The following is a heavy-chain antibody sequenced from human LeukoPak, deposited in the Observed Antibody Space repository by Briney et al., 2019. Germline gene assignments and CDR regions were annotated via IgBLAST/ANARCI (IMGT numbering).Heavy chain of an antibody. CDR1: GGTFSSYA. Sequence: SVKVSCKASGGTFSSYAISWVRQAPGQGLEWMGRVIPIFGIANYAQKFQGRVTITADKSTSTAYMELSSLRSEDTAVYYCATTSDYGGNSGLDYWGQGTLVTVSS. CDR2: VIPIFGIA. V-gene: IGHV1-69*04. D-gene: IGHD4-23*01. CDR3: ATTSDYGGNSGLDY. J-gene: IGHJ4*02.